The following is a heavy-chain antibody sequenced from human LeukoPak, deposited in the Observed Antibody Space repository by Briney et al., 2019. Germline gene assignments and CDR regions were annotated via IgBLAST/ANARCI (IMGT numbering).Heavy chain of an antibody. J-gene: IGHJ4*02. CDR3: ARGSGYDSDFDY. Sequence: SETLSLTCTVSGGSISSGGYSWSWIRQHPGKGLEWIGYIYYSGSTNYNPSLKSRVTISVDTSKNQFSLKLSSVTAADTAVYYCARGSGYDSDFDYWGQGTLVTVSS. D-gene: IGHD5-12*01. CDR1: GGSISSGGYS. V-gene: IGHV4-61*08. CDR2: IYYSGST.